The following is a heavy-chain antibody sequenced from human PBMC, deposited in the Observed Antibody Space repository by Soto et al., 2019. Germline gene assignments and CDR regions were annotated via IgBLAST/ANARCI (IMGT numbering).Heavy chain of an antibody. CDR3: ARDGPTTISGMVIIGPYYFDH. Sequence: GSLRLSCAVSGFTFSGYSMNWVRQAPGKGLEWISYISGSSSTIDYADSVKGRFTISRDNGKNSLYLQMNSLRDEDTAVYYCARDGPTTISGMVIIGPYYFDHWGQGTPVTVSS. D-gene: IGHD3-3*01. V-gene: IGHV3-48*02. J-gene: IGHJ4*02. CDR1: GFTFSGYS. CDR2: ISGSSSTI.